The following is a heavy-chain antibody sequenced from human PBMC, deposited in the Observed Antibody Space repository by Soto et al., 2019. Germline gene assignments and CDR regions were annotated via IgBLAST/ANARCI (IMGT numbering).Heavy chain of an antibody. J-gene: IGHJ6*03. CDR2: ISGSGGST. V-gene: IGHV3-23*01. CDR3: AKYKADEGGAPYYYYYYYMDV. Sequence: GGSLRLSSASSGFPFISYPMSWVRQAPGKGLEWVSAISGSGGSTYYADSVKGRFTISRDNSKNTLYLQMNSLRAEDTAVYYCAKYKADEGGAPYYYYYYYMDVWGKGTTVTVSS. CDR1: GFPFISYP. D-gene: IGHD1-20*01.